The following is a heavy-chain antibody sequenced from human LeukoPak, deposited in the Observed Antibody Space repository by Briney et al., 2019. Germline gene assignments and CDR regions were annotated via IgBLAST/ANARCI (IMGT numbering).Heavy chain of an antibody. D-gene: IGHD3-3*02. CDR3: AKGRSAISYFDY. J-gene: IGHJ4*02. Sequence: GGSLRLSCAAPGFTFSSYGMSWVRQAPGKGLEWVSAISGSGGSTYYADSVKGRFTISRDNSKNTLYLQMNSLRAEDTAVYYCAKGRSAISYFDYWGQGTLVTVSS. CDR1: GFTFSSYG. CDR2: ISGSGGST. V-gene: IGHV3-23*01.